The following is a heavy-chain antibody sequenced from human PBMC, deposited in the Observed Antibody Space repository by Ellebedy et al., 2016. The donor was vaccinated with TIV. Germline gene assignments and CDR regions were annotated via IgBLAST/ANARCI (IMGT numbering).Heavy chain of an antibody. J-gene: IGHJ6*02. CDR3: AGDLKGYYYGMDV. Sequence: DSVKGRFTFSRDNAKNSLYLQMNSLRAEDTAVYYCAGDLKGYYYGMDVWGQGTTVTVS. V-gene: IGHV3-7*01.